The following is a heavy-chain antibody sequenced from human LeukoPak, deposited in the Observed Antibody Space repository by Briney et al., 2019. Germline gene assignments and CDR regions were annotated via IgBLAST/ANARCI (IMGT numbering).Heavy chain of an antibody. CDR1: GGTFSSYA. D-gene: IGHD4-11*01. CDR2: IIPIFGTA. Sequence: SVKVSCKASGGTFSSYAISWVRQAPGQGLEWMGGIIPIFGTANYAQKFQGRVTITTDESTSTAYMELSSLRSEDTAVYYCAKDRHRDYSNPYYFDYWGQGTLVTVSS. V-gene: IGHV1-69*05. J-gene: IGHJ4*02. CDR3: AKDRHRDYSNPYYFDY.